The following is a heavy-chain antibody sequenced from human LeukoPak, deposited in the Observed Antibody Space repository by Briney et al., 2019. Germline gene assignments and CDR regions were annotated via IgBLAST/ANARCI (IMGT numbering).Heavy chain of an antibody. CDR2: ISSSSSTI. J-gene: IGHJ4*02. D-gene: IGHD3-22*01. CDR3: ARDVYDSSGYYANY. Sequence: PGGSLRLSCAASGFTFSSHSMNWVRQAPGKGLEWVSYISSSSSTIYYADSVKGRFTISRDNSKNTLYLQMNSLRAEDTAVYYCARDVYDSSGYYANYWGQGTLVTVSS. CDR1: GFTFSSHS. V-gene: IGHV3-48*01.